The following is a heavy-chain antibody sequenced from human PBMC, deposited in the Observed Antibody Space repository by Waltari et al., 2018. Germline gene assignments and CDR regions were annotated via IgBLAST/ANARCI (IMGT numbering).Heavy chain of an antibody. CDR2: IWYDGSNK. J-gene: IGHJ4*02. CDR1: GFTFSSYG. V-gene: IGHV3-33*01. D-gene: IGHD5-12*01. Sequence: QVQLVESGGGVVQPGRSLRLSCAASGFTFSSYGMHWVRQAPGKGLEWVAFIWYDGSNKYYADSVKGRFTISRDNSKNTLYLQMNSLRAEDTAVYYCARSRRRDGYNFGYFDYWGQGTLVTVSS. CDR3: ARSRRRDGYNFGYFDY.